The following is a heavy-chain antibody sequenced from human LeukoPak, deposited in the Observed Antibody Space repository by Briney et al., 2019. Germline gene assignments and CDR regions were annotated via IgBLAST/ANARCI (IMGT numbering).Heavy chain of an antibody. CDR1: GFTFSSYG. CDR2: IWYDGSNK. Sequence: GGSLRLSCAASGFTFSSYGMHWVRQAPGKGLEWVAVIWYDGSNKYYADSVKGRFTISRDNSKNTLYLQMNSLRAEDTAVHYCARAEYSSSWYRFDYWGQGTLVTVSS. J-gene: IGHJ4*02. CDR3: ARAEYSSSWYRFDY. V-gene: IGHV3-33*01. D-gene: IGHD6-13*01.